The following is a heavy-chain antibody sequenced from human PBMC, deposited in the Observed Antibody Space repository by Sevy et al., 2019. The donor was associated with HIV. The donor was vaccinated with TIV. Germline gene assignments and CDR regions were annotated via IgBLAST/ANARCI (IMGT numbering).Heavy chain of an antibody. V-gene: IGHV3-30*02. CDR3: ARETDNSARWLDP. J-gene: IGHJ5*02. CDR1: GFTFNFHC. CDR2: IWHDGSNK. D-gene: IGHD4-4*01. Sequence: GGSLRLSCSASGFTFNFHCMHWVRQAPGKGLEWVAFIWHDGSNKYMADSVKGRFTISRDNSKNTLFLQMNSLTVEDTAVYYCARETDNSARWLDPWGQGTLVTVSS.